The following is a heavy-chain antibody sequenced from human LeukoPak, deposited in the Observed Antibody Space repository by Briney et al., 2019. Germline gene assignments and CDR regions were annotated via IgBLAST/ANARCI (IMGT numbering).Heavy chain of an antibody. V-gene: IGHV4-59*01. CDR3: ARGAHGYVRWFDS. D-gene: IGHD3-16*01. Sequence: TSETLSLTCNVSGGSIRSDYWSWIRQSPGKGLEWIGYIYYSATTHYTPSLQSRVTISVDTSKNQLSLQMTSVTAADTAVYYCARGAHGYVRWFDSWGQGTLVTVSS. CDR2: IYYSATT. CDR1: GGSIRSDY. J-gene: IGHJ5*01.